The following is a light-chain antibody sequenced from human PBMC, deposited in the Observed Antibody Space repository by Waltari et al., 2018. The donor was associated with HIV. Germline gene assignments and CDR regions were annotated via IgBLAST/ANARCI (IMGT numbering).Light chain of an antibody. V-gene: IGKV1-39*01. CDR1: QRISNC. CDR2: NTF. J-gene: IGKJ2*01. Sequence: DIQLPQSPSSLPASVGDSVTITCRASQRISNCLHWYQQKPGKAPKLLIYNTFNLEGGVPSRVSGSGSGTDCTLTISRLQPEDCATYCCQQSPPTPPYTFGQVTNLEIK. CDR3: QQSPPTPPYT.